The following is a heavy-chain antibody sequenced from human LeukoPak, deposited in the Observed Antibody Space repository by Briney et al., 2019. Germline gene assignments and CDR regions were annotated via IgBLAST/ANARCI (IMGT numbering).Heavy chain of an antibody. J-gene: IGHJ6*03. D-gene: IGHD6-13*01. Sequence: GASVKVSCKASGYTFTSYGISWVRQAPGQGLEWMGWISAYNGNTNYAQKLQGRATMTTDTSTSTAYMELRSLRSDDTAVYYCARGSLSAADDYYYYYYMDVWGKGTTVTVSS. CDR3: ARGSLSAADDYYYYYYMDV. CDR2: ISAYNGNT. V-gene: IGHV1-18*01. CDR1: GYTFTSYG.